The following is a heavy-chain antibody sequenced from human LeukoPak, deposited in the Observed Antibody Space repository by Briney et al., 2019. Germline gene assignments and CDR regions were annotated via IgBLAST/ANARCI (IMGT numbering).Heavy chain of an antibody. V-gene: IGHV1-2*04. CDR2: INPNSGGT. CDR3: ARVRGYYYGSGSHYGMDV. D-gene: IGHD3-10*01. CDR1: GGTFSSYA. J-gene: IGHJ6*02. Sequence: ASVKVSCKASGGTFSSYAISWVRQAPGQGLEWMGWINPNSGGTNYAQKFQGWVTMTRDTSISTAYMELSRLRSDDTAVYYCARVRGYYYGSGSHYGMDVWGQGTTVTVSS.